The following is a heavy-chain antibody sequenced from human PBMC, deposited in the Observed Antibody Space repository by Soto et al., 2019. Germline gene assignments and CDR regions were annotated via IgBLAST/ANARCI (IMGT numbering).Heavy chain of an antibody. CDR2: ISYDGSTI. CDR1: GFTFSNYG. V-gene: IGHV3-30*03. D-gene: IGHD4-4*01. Sequence: QVQLVESGGGVVQPGRSLRLSCAASGFTFSNYGMHWVRQAPGKGLEWVAIISYDGSTIYYADSVKGRFTISRDNSKNTLYLQLNTLRTEDTAVYYCATPSQPYSAPYYFDYWGQGTLVTVSS. CDR3: ATPSQPYSAPYYFDY. J-gene: IGHJ4*02.